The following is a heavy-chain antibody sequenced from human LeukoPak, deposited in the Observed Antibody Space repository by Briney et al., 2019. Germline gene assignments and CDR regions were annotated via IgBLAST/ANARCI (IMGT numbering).Heavy chain of an antibody. CDR3: ARASGSSSWSFDY. CDR2: ISSSGSTI. D-gene: IGHD6-13*01. Sequence: PGGSLRLSCSASGFSFNNYWMNWVRQAPGKGLEWVPYISSSGSTIYYADSVKGRFTISRDNAKNSLYLQMNSLRAEDTAVYYCARASGSSSWSFDYWGQGTLVTVSS. V-gene: IGHV3-11*01. J-gene: IGHJ4*02. CDR1: GFSFNNYW.